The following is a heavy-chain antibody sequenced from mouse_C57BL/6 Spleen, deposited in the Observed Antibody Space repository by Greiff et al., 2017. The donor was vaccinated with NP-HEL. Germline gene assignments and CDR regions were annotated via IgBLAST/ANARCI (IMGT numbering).Heavy chain of an antibody. D-gene: IGHD1-1*02. J-gene: IGHJ4*01. Sequence: QVQLQQPGAELVKPGASVKLSCKASGYTFTSYWMHWVKQRPGQGLEWIGEIDPSDGYTNYNQKFKGKSTLTVDKSSSTAYMQLSRLTSEDSAVSSCDRRASFGGCNVGYDYAMDYWGQGTSVTVSS. CDR3: DRRASFGGCNVGYDYAMDY. V-gene: IGHV1-69*01. CDR1: GYTFTSYW. CDR2: IDPSDGYT.